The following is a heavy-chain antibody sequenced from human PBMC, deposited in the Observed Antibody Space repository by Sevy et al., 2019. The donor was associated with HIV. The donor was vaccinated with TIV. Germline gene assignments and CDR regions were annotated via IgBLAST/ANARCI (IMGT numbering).Heavy chain of an antibody. V-gene: IGHV3-23*01. CDR3: AKSFIRSRLGTVTTGDY. Sequence: GGSLRLSCAASGFTFSSYAMSWVRQAPGKGLEWVSAISGSGGSTYYADSVKGRFTISRDNSKNTLYLQMNSLRAEDTAVYYCAKSFIRSRLGTVTTGDYWGQGTLVTVSS. J-gene: IGHJ4*02. CDR2: ISGSGGST. D-gene: IGHD4-17*01. CDR1: GFTFSSYA.